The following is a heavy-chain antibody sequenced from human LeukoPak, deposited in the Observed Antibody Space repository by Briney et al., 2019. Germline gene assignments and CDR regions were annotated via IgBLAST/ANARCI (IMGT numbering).Heavy chain of an antibody. Sequence: GRSLRLSCAASGFTFSSYGMHWVRQAPGKGLEWVAVISYDGSNKYYADSVKGRLTISRDNSKNTLYLQMNSLRAEDTAVYYCASGRHSSSWYLEFGYWGQGTLVTVSS. CDR2: ISYDGSNK. CDR3: ASGRHSSSWYLEFGY. CDR1: GFTFSSYG. D-gene: IGHD6-13*01. J-gene: IGHJ4*02. V-gene: IGHV3-30*03.